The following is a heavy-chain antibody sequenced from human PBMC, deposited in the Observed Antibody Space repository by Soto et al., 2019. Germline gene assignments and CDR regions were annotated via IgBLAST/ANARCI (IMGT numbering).Heavy chain of an antibody. CDR3: ARDPRAGYSSSSSHYYYYGMDV. V-gene: IGHV3-33*01. D-gene: IGHD6-6*01. J-gene: IGHJ6*02. CDR2: IWYDGSNK. Sequence: ESGGGVVQPGRSLRLSCAASGFTFSSYGMHWVRQAPGKGLEWVAVIWYDGSNKYYADSVKGRFTISRDNSKNTLYLQMNSLRAEDTAVYYCARDPRAGYSSSSSHYYYYGMDVWGQGTTVTVSS. CDR1: GFTFSSYG.